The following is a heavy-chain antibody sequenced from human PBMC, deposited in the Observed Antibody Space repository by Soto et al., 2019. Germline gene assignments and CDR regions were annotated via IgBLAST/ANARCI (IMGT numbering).Heavy chain of an antibody. D-gene: IGHD6-19*01. V-gene: IGHV3-23*01. CDR1: GFTFSSFA. CDR2: IGSRGDST. J-gene: IGHJ5*02. CDR3: AKDLIYGYNSGRPFGP. Sequence: EVQLLESGGGLVQPGGSLRLSCAASGFTFSSFAMSWVRQAPGKGLEWVSAIGSRGDSTYYADSVKGRFTISRDNSKNAQYLQMNSLRAEDTAVYYCAKDLIYGYNSGRPFGPWGQGTLVTVSS.